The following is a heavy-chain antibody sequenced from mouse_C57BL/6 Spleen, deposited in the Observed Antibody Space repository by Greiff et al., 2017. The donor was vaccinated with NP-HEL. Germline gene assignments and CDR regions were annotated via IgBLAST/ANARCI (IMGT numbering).Heavy chain of an antibody. Sequence: QVQLKESGAELVRPGTSVKISCKASGYTFTNYWIGWAKQRPGHGLEWIGDIYPGGGYTNYNEKFKGKATLTADKSSSTAYMQFSSLTSEDSAIYYCARSDYGSSWFAYWGQGTLVTVSA. CDR1: GYTFTNYW. CDR3: ARSDYGSSWFAY. D-gene: IGHD1-1*01. V-gene: IGHV1-63*01. J-gene: IGHJ3*01. CDR2: IYPGGGYT.